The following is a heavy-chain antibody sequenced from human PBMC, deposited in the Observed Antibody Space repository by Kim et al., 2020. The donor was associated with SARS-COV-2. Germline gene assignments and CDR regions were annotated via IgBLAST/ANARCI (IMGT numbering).Heavy chain of an antibody. CDR2: IYADDYT. V-gene: IGHV3-53*01. J-gene: IGHJ6*02. CDR3: SRAHVSRGPWRLGRDV. Sequence: GGSLRLSCAASGFTVSRSYMSWVRQAPGKGLEWVSVIYADDYTYYTDSVKGRFTISRDKSKNTLSLQMDSLRAEDTALYYCSRAHVSRGPWRLGRDVWG. D-gene: IGHD6-19*01. CDR1: GFTVSRSY.